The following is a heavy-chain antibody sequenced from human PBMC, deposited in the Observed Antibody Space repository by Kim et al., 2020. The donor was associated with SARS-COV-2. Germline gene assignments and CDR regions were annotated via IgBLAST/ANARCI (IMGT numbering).Heavy chain of an antibody. CDR1: GFTFSSYW. CDR2: IESDGSGT. V-gene: IGHV3-74*01. J-gene: IGHJ1*01. Sequence: GGSLRLSCAASGFTFSSYWMSWVRQVPGKGLVWVSRIESDGSGTSYADSVKGRFTISRDNAKNTLYLQMNSLRAEDTAVYYCASGMSLGLWGQGTLVTVSS. CDR3: ASGMSLGL.